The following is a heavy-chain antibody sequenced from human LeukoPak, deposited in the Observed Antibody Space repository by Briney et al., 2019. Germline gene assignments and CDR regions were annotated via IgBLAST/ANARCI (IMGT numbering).Heavy chain of an antibody. Sequence: SVKVSCKASGGTFSSYAISWARQAPGQGLEWMGGIIPIFGTANYAQKFQGRVTITADESTSTAYMELSSLRSEDTAVYYCARGSSAYYDSGSYYSPGYWGQGTLVAVSS. D-gene: IGHD3-10*01. CDR3: ARGSSAYYDSGSYYSPGY. CDR2: IIPIFGTA. CDR1: GGTFSSYA. V-gene: IGHV1-69*01. J-gene: IGHJ4*02.